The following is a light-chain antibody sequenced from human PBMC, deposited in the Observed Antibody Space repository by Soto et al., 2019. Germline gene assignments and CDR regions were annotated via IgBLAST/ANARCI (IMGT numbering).Light chain of an antibody. V-gene: IGLV1-51*01. CDR1: SSNIGNNY. CDR3: GTWDSSLSAVV. Sequence: QSALTQPPSVSAAPGQKVTISCSGSSSNIGNNYVSWYQHLAGTAPKLLIYDNNKRPSGIPDRFSGSKSGTSATLGITGLQTGDEADYYCGTWDSSLSAVVFGGGTKSPS. J-gene: IGLJ2*01. CDR2: DNN.